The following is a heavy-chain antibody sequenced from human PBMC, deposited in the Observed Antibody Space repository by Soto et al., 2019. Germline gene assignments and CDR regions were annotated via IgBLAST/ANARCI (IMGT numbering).Heavy chain of an antibody. J-gene: IGHJ6*02. Sequence: GASVKVSCKASGYTFTSYGISWVRQAPGQGLEWMGWISAYNGNTNYAQKFQGRVTMTTDTSTSTAYMELRSLRSDDTAVYYCARVSSSWSVTYYGMDVWGQGTTVTVSS. CDR2: ISAYNGNT. CDR1: GYTFTSYG. V-gene: IGHV1-18*01. D-gene: IGHD6-13*01. CDR3: ARVSSSWSVTYYGMDV.